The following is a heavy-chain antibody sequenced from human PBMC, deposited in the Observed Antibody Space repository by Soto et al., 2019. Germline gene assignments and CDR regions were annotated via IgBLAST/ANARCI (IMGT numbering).Heavy chain of an antibody. Sequence: SETLSLTCTVSGGSISSGGYYWSWIRQHPGKGLEWIGYIYYSGSTYYNPSLKSRVTISVDTSKNQFSLKLSSVTAADTAVYYCARETPPIAVAGIYYYYGMDVWGQGNTVTVSS. CDR2: IYYSGST. J-gene: IGHJ6*02. CDR3: ARETPPIAVAGIYYYYGMDV. CDR1: GGSISSGGYY. D-gene: IGHD6-19*01. V-gene: IGHV4-31*03.